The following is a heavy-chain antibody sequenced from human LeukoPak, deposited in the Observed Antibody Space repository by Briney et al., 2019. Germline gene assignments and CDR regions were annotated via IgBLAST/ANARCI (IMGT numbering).Heavy chain of an antibody. CDR1: EYILSDYY. J-gene: IGHJ5*02. V-gene: IGHV1-2*02. D-gene: IGHD3-10*01. CDR3: ARSSGGSGRWGDNWFDP. Sequence: ASVKVSCKTSEYILSDYYVHWVRQAPGEGLEWMGWINLNSGGTNYAQKFQGRVTMTRDTSISTAYMELSSLRSDDTAVYYCARSSGGSGRWGDNWFDPWGQGTLVCVSS. CDR2: INLNSGGT.